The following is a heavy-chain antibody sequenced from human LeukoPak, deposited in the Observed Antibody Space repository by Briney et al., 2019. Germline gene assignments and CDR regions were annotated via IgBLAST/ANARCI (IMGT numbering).Heavy chain of an antibody. CDR1: GYTFISYG. D-gene: IGHD2-21*02. V-gene: IGHV1-18*01. CDR2: VSGYNDYT. CDR3: ARDLVTAIRVGFDY. Sequence: GASVKVSCKASGYTFISYGISWVRQAPGHGLEWMGWVSGYNDYTKYAQKVQGRVTMTTDTSTSTAYMELRSLRSEDTAVYYCARDLVTAIRVGFDYWGQGTLVTVSS. J-gene: IGHJ4*02.